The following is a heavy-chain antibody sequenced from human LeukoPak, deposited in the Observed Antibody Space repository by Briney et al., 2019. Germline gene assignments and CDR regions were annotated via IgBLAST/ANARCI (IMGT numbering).Heavy chain of an antibody. V-gene: IGHV3-7*01. CDR2: INQDGSET. J-gene: IGHJ4*02. Sequence: GGSLRLSCAASGFAFSGYWMSWVRQAPGKGLEWVANINQDGSETYYVDSVKGRFTISRDNTKNSLYLQMNSLRAEDTAVYYCARMGSSSSSYWGQGTLVAVSS. CDR3: ARMGSSSSSY. D-gene: IGHD6-6*01. CDR1: GFAFSGYW.